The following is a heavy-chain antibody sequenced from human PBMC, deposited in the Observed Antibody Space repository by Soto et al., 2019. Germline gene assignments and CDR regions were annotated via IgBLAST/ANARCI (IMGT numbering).Heavy chain of an antibody. CDR3: ARAGCDGGRCYTLVGLRYGMDV. CDR2: ISYDGNNK. Sequence: SGGGVVQPGRSLRLSCAASGFTFSSYVMHWVRQAPGKGLEWVAVISYDGNNKYYADSVKGRFTISRDNSKNTLYLQMNSLRAEDTAVYYCARAGCDGGRCYTLVGLRYGMDVWGQGTTVTVSS. D-gene: IGHD2-15*01. J-gene: IGHJ6*02. CDR1: GFTFSSYV. V-gene: IGHV3-30-3*01.